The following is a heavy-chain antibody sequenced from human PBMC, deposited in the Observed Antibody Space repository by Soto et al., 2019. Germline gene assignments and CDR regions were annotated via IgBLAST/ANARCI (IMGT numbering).Heavy chain of an antibody. V-gene: IGHV3-7*01. J-gene: IGHJ4*02. CDR2: IKQDGSAN. CDR1: GFTLRGYW. Sequence: EVHLVESGGGLVQPGGSLRLSCLASGFTLRGYWMSWVRQAPGKGLEWVANIKQDGSANNYLDSVKGRFTISRDNAEKXVYLEVSSLRVEDTAIYYCARGTYCGTDCHYHFDSWGQGTLVTVSS. CDR3: ARGTYCGTDCHYHFDS. D-gene: IGHD2-21*02.